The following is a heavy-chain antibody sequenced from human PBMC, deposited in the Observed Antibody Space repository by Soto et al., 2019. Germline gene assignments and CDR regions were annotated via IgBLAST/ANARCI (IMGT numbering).Heavy chain of an antibody. D-gene: IGHD6-13*01. V-gene: IGHV5-10-1*01. Sequence: GESLKISCKGSGYSFTSYWISWVRQMPGKGLEWMGRIDPSDSYTNYSPSFQGHVTISADKSISTAYLQWSSLKASDTAMYYCARLIAAAGLYYYYYGMDVWGQGTRVTVSS. CDR3: ARLIAAAGLYYYYYGMDV. J-gene: IGHJ6*02. CDR1: GYSFTSYW. CDR2: IDPSDSYT.